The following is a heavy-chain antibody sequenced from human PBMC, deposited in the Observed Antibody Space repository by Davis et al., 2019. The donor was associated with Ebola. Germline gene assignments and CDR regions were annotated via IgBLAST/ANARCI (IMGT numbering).Heavy chain of an antibody. CDR3: TRCSDQLLDYYYYGMDV. CDR1: GFTFSSYG. V-gene: IGHV3-49*04. J-gene: IGHJ6*02. D-gene: IGHD2-2*01. CDR2: IRSKAYGGTT. Sequence: GGSLRLSCAASGFTFSSYGMHWVRQAPGKGLEWVGFIRSKAYGGTTEYAGSVTGRFTISRDDSKSIAYLQMNSLKTEEKAVYYCTRCSDQLLDYYYYGMDVWGQGTTVTVSS.